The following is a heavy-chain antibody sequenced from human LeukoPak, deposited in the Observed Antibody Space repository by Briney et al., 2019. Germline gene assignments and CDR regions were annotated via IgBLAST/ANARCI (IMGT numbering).Heavy chain of an antibody. Sequence: PGGSLRLSCAASGFTFSNARMNWVRQAPGKGLEWVSAISGSGGSTYYADSVKGRFTISRDNSKNTLYLQMNSLRAEDTAVYYCAKGYYYDSSGYYYGPLDYWGQGTLVTVSS. CDR1: GFTFSNAR. CDR3: AKGYYYDSSGYYYGPLDY. V-gene: IGHV3-23*01. CDR2: ISGSGGST. D-gene: IGHD3-22*01. J-gene: IGHJ4*02.